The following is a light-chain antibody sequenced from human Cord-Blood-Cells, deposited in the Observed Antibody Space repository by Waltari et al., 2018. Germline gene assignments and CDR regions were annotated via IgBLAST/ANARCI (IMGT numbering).Light chain of an antibody. CDR3: CGYASSSSVV. V-gene: IGLV2-23*02. CDR2: AVI. CDR1: SSDVGSYNL. J-gene: IGLJ2*01. Sequence: QPALTQPASVSGSPGQSITISCTGTSSDVGSYNLVAWYHQHPGKAPNHLMYAVINRPSGVASRISASMTGNTASLANAAPHDDDEDDYYCCGYASSSSVVFGGGTKLTVL.